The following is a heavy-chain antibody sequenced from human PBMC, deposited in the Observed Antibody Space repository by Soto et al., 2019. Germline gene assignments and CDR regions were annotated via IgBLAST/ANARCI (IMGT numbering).Heavy chain of an antibody. J-gene: IGHJ4*02. D-gene: IGHD3-22*01. V-gene: IGHV1-2*02. CDR2: INPNSGGT. CDR1: GYTFTGYY. CDR3: ARDHTIYYSSGYLDY. Sequence: ASVKVSCKASGYTFTGYYMHWVRQAPGQGLEWMGWINPNSGGTNYAQKFQGRVTMTRDTSIRTAYMELSRLRSDDTAVYYCARDHTIYYSSGYLDYWGQGTPVTVSS.